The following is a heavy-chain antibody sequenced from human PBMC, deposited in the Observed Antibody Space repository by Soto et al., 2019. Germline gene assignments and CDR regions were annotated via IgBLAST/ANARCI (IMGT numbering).Heavy chain of an antibody. CDR2: ISTYNGNT. D-gene: IGHD3-22*01. CDR1: GYTFITYG. V-gene: IGHV1-18*01. J-gene: IGHJ4*02. CDR3: ARGPTDYYDNSANYFLDY. Sequence: QVPLVQSGAEVKKPGASVKVSCKASGYTFITYGVSWVRQAPGQGLDWLGWISTYNGNTRYAERFQGRVTMTTDTTTNTAYMELRNLRSDDTAVYYCARGPTDYYDNSANYFLDYWGQGTLVTVSS.